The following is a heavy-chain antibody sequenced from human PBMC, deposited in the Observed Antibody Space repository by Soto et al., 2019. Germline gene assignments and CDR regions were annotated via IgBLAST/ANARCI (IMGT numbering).Heavy chain of an antibody. Sequence: ASVKVSCKASGGTFSSYAIRWVRQAPGQGLEWMGGIIPIFGTANYAQKFQGRVTITADESTSTAYMELSSLRSEDTAVYYCARAMIWDLPPDYWGQGTLVTVSS. CDR1: GGTFSSYA. D-gene: IGHD3-16*01. V-gene: IGHV1-69*13. CDR3: ARAMIWDLPPDY. J-gene: IGHJ4*02. CDR2: IIPIFGTA.